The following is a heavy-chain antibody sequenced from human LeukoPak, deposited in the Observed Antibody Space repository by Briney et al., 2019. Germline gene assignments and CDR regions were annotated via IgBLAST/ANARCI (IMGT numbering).Heavy chain of an antibody. J-gene: IGHJ5*02. CDR3: ARGRATVTTHWLDP. D-gene: IGHD4-11*01. Sequence: ASVKVSCKASGYTFTSYDINWVRQATGHGLEWMGWMNPNSGNIAYAQKFQGRVTITRNTSINTAYMELNSLTSEDTAMYYCARGRATVTTHWLDPWGQGTLVAVSS. V-gene: IGHV1-8*03. CDR2: MNPNSGNI. CDR1: GYTFTSYD.